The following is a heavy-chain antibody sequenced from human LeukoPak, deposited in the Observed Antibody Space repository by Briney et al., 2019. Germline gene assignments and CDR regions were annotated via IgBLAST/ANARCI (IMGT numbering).Heavy chain of an antibody. Sequence: PSETLSLTCTVSGGSISSYYWSWVRQPPGKGLEWIGYIYYSGSTNYNPSLKSRVTISVDTSKNQFSLKLSSVTAADTAVFYCAREEHYYDSSGYYYYFDYWGQGTLVTVSS. D-gene: IGHD3-22*01. CDR3: AREEHYYDSSGYYYYFDY. CDR1: GGSISSYY. J-gene: IGHJ4*02. CDR2: IYYSGST. V-gene: IGHV4-59*01.